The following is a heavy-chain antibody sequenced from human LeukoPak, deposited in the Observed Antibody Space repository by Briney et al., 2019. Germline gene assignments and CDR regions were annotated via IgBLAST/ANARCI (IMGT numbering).Heavy chain of an antibody. V-gene: IGHV6-1*01. CDR1: GDSVSSNSAA. CDR3: ARDPDYYGSGTYFNHYFDY. J-gene: IGHJ4*02. Sequence: SQTLSLTCAISGDSVSSNSAAWNWIRQSPSRGLEWLGRTYYRSKWYNDYAVSVKSRITINPDTSKNQFSLQLNSVTPEDTAVYYCARDPDYYGSGTYFNHYFDYWGQGILVTVSS. CDR2: TYYRSKWYN. D-gene: IGHD3-10*01.